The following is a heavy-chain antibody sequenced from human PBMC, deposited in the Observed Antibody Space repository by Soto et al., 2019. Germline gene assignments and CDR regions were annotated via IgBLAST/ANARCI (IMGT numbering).Heavy chain of an antibody. CDR3: ARVTVAGTGFDY. V-gene: IGHV4-4*02. Sequence: KASETLSLTCAVSGGSISSSNWWSWVRQPPGKGLEWIGEIYHSGSTNYNPSLKSRVTISVDKSKNQFSLKLSSVTAADTAVYYCARVTVAGTGFDYWGQGTLVTVSS. CDR1: GGSISSSNW. J-gene: IGHJ4*02. D-gene: IGHD6-19*01. CDR2: IYHSGST.